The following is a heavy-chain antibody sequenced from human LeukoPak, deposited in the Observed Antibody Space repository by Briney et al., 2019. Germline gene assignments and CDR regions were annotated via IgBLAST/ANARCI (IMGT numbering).Heavy chain of an antibody. CDR2: INWNGGST. CDR3: ARLGARSGSYDY. J-gene: IGHJ4*02. Sequence: PGGSLRLSCAASGFTFDDYGMRWVRQAPGKGLEWVSGINWNGGSTGYTDSVKGRFIISRDNAKNTLYLQMTSLRAEDTAVYYCARLGARSGSYDYWGQGTLVTVSS. D-gene: IGHD3-10*01. CDR1: GFTFDDYG. V-gene: IGHV3-20*04.